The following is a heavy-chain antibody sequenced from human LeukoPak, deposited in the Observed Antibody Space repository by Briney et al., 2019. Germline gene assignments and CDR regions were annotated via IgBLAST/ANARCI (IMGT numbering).Heavy chain of an antibody. CDR3: AKGGYTTCFDP. D-gene: IGHD2-15*01. CDR1: GFTFSSYS. CDR2: IRSNGGDT. J-gene: IGHJ5*02. Sequence: PRGSLRLSCAASGFTFSSYSMTWVRQAPGKGLEWVSTIRSNGGDTYYADSVRGRFTISRDNSQNTLYLEMNNLRAEDTAVYYCAKGGYTTCFDPWGQGTLVTVSS. V-gene: IGHV3-23*01.